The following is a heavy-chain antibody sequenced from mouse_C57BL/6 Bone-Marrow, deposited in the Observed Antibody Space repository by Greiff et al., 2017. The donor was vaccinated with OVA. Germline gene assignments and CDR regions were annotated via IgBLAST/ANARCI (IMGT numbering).Heavy chain of an antibody. CDR2: INYDGSST. Sequence: DVMLVESEGGLVQPGSSMKLSCTASGFTFSDYYMAWVRQVPEKGLEWVANINYDGSSTYYLDSLKSRFIISRDNAKNILYLQMSSLKSEDTATYYCARGTITTVVDWYFDVWGTGTTVTVSS. V-gene: IGHV5-16*01. CDR3: ARGTITTVVDWYFDV. J-gene: IGHJ1*03. D-gene: IGHD1-1*01. CDR1: GFTFSDYY.